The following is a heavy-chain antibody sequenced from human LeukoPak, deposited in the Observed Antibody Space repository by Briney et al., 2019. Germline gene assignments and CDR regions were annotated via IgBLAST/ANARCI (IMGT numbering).Heavy chain of an antibody. CDR1: GGSISSYY. CDR3: ARHHRSGSVDY. D-gene: IGHD6-19*01. J-gene: IGHJ4*02. CDR2: IYYSGST. Sequence: SETLSLTCTVSGGSISSYYWSWIRQPPGKGLEWIGYIYYSGSTNYNPSLKSRVTTSVDTSKNQFSLKLGSVTAADTAVYYCARHHRSGSVDYWGQGTLVTVSS. V-gene: IGHV4-59*08.